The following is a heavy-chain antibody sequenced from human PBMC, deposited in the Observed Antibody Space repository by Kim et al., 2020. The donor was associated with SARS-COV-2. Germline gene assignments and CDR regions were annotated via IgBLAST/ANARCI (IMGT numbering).Heavy chain of an antibody. J-gene: IGHJ4*02. CDR2: ISAYNGNT. D-gene: IGHD3-16*01. V-gene: IGHV1-18*04. Sequence: ASVKVSCKASGYTFTSYGISWVRQAPGQGLEWMGWISAYNGNTNYAQKLQGRVTMTTDTSTSTAYMELRSLRSDDTAVYYCARVGGSYDYVSLDPTTSDFDYWGQGTLVTVSS. CDR1: GYTFTSYG. CDR3: ARVGGSYDYVSLDPTTSDFDY.